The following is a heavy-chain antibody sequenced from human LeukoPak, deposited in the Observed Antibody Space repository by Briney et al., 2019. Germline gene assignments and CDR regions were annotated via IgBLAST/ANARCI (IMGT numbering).Heavy chain of an antibody. CDR1: GNTFTSFH. CDR2: IKVYGDTT. J-gene: IGHJ4*02. V-gene: IGHV1-46*01. D-gene: IGHD1-1*01. Sequence: ASVKVSCTASGNTFTSFHIHWVRQAPGQGLEYMGIIKVYGDTTIYAQRFQGRITMTRDTSTSTVYMELSSLNSEDTAVYYCARESPSTFYFDYWGQGTLVPVSS. CDR3: ARESPSTFYFDY.